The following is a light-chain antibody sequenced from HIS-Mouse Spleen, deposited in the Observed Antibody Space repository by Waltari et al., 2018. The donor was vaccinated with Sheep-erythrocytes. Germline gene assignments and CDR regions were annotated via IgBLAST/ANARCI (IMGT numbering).Light chain of an antibody. V-gene: IGLV2-11*01. CDR3: CSYAGSSTPWV. J-gene: IGLJ3*02. CDR1: SRYVGGYNY. CDR2: DVS. Sequence: QSALTQPSSVSGSPGQSVTISCPGTSRYVGGYNYVHWYQQHPGKAPKLMIYDVSKRPSGVPDRFSGSKSGNTASLTISGLQAEDEADYYCCSYAGSSTPWVFGGGTKLTVL.